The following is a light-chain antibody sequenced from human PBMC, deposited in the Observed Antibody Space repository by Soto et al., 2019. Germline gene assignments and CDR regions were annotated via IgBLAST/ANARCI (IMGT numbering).Light chain of an antibody. CDR3: QQYNKWPRT. CDR2: GAS. CDR1: QSVGKY. Sequence: EILLTQSPGTLSLSPGERATLSCRASQSVGKYLAWYQQKPGQAPRLLIYGASTRATGIPARFSGSGSGTEFTLTISSLQSEDFAVYYCQQYNKWPRTFGQGTKVDIK. V-gene: IGKV3-15*01. J-gene: IGKJ1*01.